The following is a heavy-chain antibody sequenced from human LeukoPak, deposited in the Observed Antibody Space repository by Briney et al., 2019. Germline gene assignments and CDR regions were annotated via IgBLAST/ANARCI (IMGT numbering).Heavy chain of an antibody. D-gene: IGHD3-10*01. V-gene: IGHV3-23*01. Sequence: PGGSLRLSCAASGFTFNNYAMSWVRQAPGKGLEWVAAISGNGGRTYYRDSVKGRFTISRDNPKNTLYLLMNSLSAEDTALYCCAKEQTSSGYFDYWGQGTLVTVSS. J-gene: IGHJ4*02. CDR1: GFTFNNYA. CDR3: AKEQTSSGYFDY. CDR2: ISGNGGRT.